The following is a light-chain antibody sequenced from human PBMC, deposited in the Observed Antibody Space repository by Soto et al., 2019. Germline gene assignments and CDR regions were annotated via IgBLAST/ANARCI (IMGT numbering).Light chain of an antibody. CDR1: QSVSNN. CDR3: QQRSNWPST. J-gene: IGKJ1*01. V-gene: IGKV3-11*01. CDR2: GIS. Sequence: EIVMTQSPATLSMSPGERATLPCRASQSVSNNLAWYQQKPGQAPRLLIYGISTRATGIPARFSGSGSGTDFTLTISSLEPEDFAVYYCQQRSNWPSTFGQGTKVDIK.